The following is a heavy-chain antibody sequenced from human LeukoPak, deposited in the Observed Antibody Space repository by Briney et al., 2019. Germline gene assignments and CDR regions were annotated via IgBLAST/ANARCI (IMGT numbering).Heavy chain of an antibody. V-gene: IGHV3-20*04. CDR1: GFTFSSYA. D-gene: IGHD4-17*01. Sequence: PGGSLRLSCAASGFTFSSYAMSWVRQAPGKGLEWVSGINWNGGSTGYADSVKGRFTISRDNAKNSLYLQMNSLRAEDTALYYCARGGYGDYEKYYSDYWGQGTLVTVSS. CDR2: INWNGGST. J-gene: IGHJ4*02. CDR3: ARGGYGDYEKYYSDY.